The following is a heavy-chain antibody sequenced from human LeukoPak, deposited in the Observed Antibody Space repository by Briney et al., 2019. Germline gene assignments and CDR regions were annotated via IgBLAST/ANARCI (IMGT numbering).Heavy chain of an antibody. CDR1: GGTFSSYA. Sequence: ASVKVSCRASGGTFSSYAISWVRQAPGQGLEWMGGIIPIFGTANYAQKFQGRVTITADKSTSTAYMELSSLRSEDTAVYYCARDYYDSSGYWGIIGSHFDYWGQGTLVTVPS. CDR2: IIPIFGTA. V-gene: IGHV1-69*06. CDR3: ARDYYDSSGYWGIIGSHFDY. J-gene: IGHJ4*02. D-gene: IGHD3-22*01.